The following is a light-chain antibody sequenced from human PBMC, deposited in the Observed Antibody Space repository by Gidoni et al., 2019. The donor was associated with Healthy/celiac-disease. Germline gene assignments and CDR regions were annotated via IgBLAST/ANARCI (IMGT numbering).Light chain of an antibody. V-gene: IGKV3-20*01. CDR3: QQYGSSPMYT. Sequence: EIVLTQSPGTLSLSPGERATLSCRASQSVSSSYLAWYHQKPGQAPRLLIYGASSRATGIPDRFSGSGSVTDFTLTISRLEPEDFAVYYCQQYGSSPMYTFGQGTKLEIK. CDR2: GAS. J-gene: IGKJ2*01. CDR1: QSVSSSY.